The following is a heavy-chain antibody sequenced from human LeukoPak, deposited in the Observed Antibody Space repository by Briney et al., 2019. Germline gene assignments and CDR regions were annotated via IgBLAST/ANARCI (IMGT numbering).Heavy chain of an antibody. D-gene: IGHD2-21*02. Sequence: GGSLRLSCAASGFTFSSYAMSWVRQAPGKGLEWVSAISGSGGSTYYADSVKGRFTISRDNSKNTLYLQMNSLRAEDTAVYYCAKDQVSGIVVVTATVFDYWGQGTLVTVSS. J-gene: IGHJ4*02. V-gene: IGHV3-23*01. CDR3: AKDQVSGIVVVTATVFDY. CDR1: GFTFSSYA. CDR2: ISGSGGST.